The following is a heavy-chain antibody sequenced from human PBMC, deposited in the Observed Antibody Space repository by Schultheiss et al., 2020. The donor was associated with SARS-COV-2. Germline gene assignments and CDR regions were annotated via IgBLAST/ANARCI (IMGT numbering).Heavy chain of an antibody. V-gene: IGHV4-39*07. J-gene: IGHJ6*02. D-gene: IGHD3-9*01. CDR1: GGSISSSSYY. Sequence: SETLSLTCTVSGGSISSSSYYWGWIRQPPGKGLEWIGSIYYSGSTYYNPSLKSRVTISVDTSKNQFSLKLSSVTAADTAVYYCARLRLTLRYLLHSTYYYRLDVWGQGTTVTVSS. CDR3: ARLRLTLRYLLHSTYYYRLDV. CDR2: IYYSGST.